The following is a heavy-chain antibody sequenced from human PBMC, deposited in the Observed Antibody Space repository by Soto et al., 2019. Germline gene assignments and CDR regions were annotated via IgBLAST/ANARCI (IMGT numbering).Heavy chain of an antibody. D-gene: IGHD2-2*01. CDR3: AFLGYCSSTSCYTFDY. J-gene: IGHJ4*02. CDR1: GGTFSSYT. CDR2: IIPILGIA. V-gene: IGHV1-69*02. Sequence: QVQLVQSGAEVKKPGSSVKVSCKASGGTFSSYTISWVRQAPGQGLEWMGRIIPILGIANYAQKFQGRVTITADKSTSTAYMELSSLRSEDTAVYYCAFLGYCSSTSCYTFDYWGQGTLVTVSS.